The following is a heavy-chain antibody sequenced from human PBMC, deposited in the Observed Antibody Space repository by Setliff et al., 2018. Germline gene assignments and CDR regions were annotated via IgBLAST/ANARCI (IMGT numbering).Heavy chain of an antibody. J-gene: IGHJ4*02. Sequence: GGSLRLSCAASGFTFTDYAMTWVRQAPGKGLEWVSTIYSGVRSTFYTDSVKGRFIIYRDSSKNTLYMQMSSLRAEDTAVYYWAKPRVELRWGFESWGQGTLVTVSS. CDR3: AKPRVELRWGFES. CDR1: GFTFTDYA. D-gene: IGHD1-7*01. CDR2: IYSGVRST. V-gene: IGHV3-23*03.